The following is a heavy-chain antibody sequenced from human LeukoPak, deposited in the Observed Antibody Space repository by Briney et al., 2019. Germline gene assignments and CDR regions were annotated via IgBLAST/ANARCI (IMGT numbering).Heavy chain of an antibody. D-gene: IGHD4-11*01. CDR3: AKDRAWLQYWS. V-gene: IGHV3-23*01. CDR2: ISGSGGTT. J-gene: IGHJ4*02. Sequence: GGSLRLSCSASGFTFTDYAMGWVRQAPGKGLEWVSLISGSGGTTYYADSVKGRFTISRDNSKNTVYLQVNSLRAEDTAVFYCAKDRAWLQYWSWGQGALVTVSS. CDR1: GFTFTDYA.